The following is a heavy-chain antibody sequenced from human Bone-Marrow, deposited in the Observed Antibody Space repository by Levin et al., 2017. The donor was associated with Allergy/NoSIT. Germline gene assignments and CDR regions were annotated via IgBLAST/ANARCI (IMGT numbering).Heavy chain of an antibody. V-gene: IGHV1-2*02. CDR2: INPNSGGT. D-gene: IGHD6-6*01. CDR1: GYTFTGYY. Sequence: ASVKVSCKASGYTFTGYYMHWVRQAPGQGLEWMGWINPNSGGTNYAQKFQGRVTMTRDTSISTAYMELSRLRSDDTAVYYCARDLWSSSYYLGYGHYYYGMDVWGQGTTVTVSS. CDR3: ARDLWSSSYYLGYGHYYYGMDV. J-gene: IGHJ6*02.